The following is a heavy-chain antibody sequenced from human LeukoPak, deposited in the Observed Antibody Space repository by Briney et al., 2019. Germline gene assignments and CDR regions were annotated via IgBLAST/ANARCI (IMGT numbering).Heavy chain of an antibody. V-gene: IGHV4-34*01. CDR1: GGSFSGYY. J-gene: IGHJ3*02. D-gene: IGHD2-15*01. Sequence: SETLSLTCAVYGGSFSGYYWSWIRQPPGKGLEWIGEINHSGSTNYNPSLKSRVTISVDTSKNQFSLKLSSVTAADTAVYFCVRVMGPTHPHKMGAFDIWDRGAMVTVSS. CDR2: INHSGST. CDR3: VRVMGPTHPHKMGAFDI.